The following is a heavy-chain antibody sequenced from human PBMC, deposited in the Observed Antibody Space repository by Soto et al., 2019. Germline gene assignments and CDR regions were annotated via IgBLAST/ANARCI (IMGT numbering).Heavy chain of an antibody. D-gene: IGHD4-17*01. CDR3: VRVGDYAVAPDC. CDR2: IYSTGRT. V-gene: IGHV4-30-4*01. Sequence: SETLSLTCTVSGGSINCGDFYWSWIRQPPGKGLEWIGYIYSTGRTYYNPSLKSRVTISVDTSKNQFSLKLSSVTAADTAVYYCVRVGDYAVAPDCWGQGTLVTVSS. J-gene: IGHJ4*02. CDR1: GGSINCGDFY.